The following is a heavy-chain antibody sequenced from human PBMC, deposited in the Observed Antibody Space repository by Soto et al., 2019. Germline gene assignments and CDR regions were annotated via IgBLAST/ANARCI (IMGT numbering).Heavy chain of an antibody. V-gene: IGHV3-74*01. D-gene: IGHD3-10*01. CDR1: GFTFSSYW. CDR2: INTDGSTT. Sequence: EVQLVESGGNLVQPGGSLRLSCAASGFTFSSYWIHWVRQPPVKWLLWVSRINTDGSTTNYADSVKGRFTISRDNAKNTLYLQMNSLRAEDTAVYYCARGASGNYYLDYWGQGALVTISS. CDR3: ARGASGNYYLDY. J-gene: IGHJ4*02.